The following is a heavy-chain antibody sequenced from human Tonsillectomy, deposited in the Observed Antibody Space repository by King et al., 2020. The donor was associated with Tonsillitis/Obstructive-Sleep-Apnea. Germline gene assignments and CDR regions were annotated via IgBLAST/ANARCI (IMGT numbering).Heavy chain of an antibody. CDR1: GFSLGTSGVG. D-gene: IGHD2-15*01. CDR3: AHLGYCSGGSCYSFDY. J-gene: IGHJ4*02. V-gene: IGHV2-5*02. CDR2: IYWDDDK. Sequence: TLKESGPTLVKPTQTLTLTCTFSGFSLGTSGVGVGCIRQPPGQALEWLALIYWDDDKRYSPSLKSRLTITKDTSKNQVVLTMTNMDPVDTATYYCAHLGYCSGGSCYSFDYWGQGTLVTVSS.